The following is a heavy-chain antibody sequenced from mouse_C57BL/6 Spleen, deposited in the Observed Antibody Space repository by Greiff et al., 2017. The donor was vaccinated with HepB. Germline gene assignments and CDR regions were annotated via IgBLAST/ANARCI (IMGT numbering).Heavy chain of an antibody. CDR2: IRLKSDNYET. J-gene: IGHJ3*01. CDR1: GFTFSNYW. CDR3: TTPYYYDSSYAY. D-gene: IGHD1-1*01. Sequence: EVQLVESGGGLVQPGGSMKLSCVASGFTFSNYWMNWVRQSPEKGLEWVAQIRLKSDNYETHYAESVKGRFTISRDDSKSSVYLQMNNLRAEDTGIYYCTTPYYYDSSYAYWGQGTLVTVSA. V-gene: IGHV6-3*01.